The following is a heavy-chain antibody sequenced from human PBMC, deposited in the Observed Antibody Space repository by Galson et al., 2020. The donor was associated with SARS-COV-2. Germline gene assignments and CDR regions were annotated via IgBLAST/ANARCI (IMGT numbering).Heavy chain of an antibody. Sequence: SETLSLTCTVSGGSISSSSYYWGRIRQPPGKGLEGIGCIYYSGSTYYNPSLKSRVTITVDTSKNQYSLKLSPVTAADAAVYYCARQLLLWFGEFAYYFDDWGQGTLVTVSS. CDR1: GGSISSSSYY. CDR3: ARQLLLWFGEFAYYFDD. CDR2: IYYSGST. J-gene: IGHJ4*02. D-gene: IGHD3-10*01. V-gene: IGHV4-39*01.